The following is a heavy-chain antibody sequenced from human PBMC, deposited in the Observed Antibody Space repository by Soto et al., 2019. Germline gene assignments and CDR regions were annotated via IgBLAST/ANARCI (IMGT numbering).Heavy chain of an antibody. V-gene: IGHV4-59*01. J-gene: IGHJ6*02. CDR3: ARESSGLPYYGMDV. CDR1: GGSISSYY. CDR2: IYYSGST. D-gene: IGHD5-18*01. Sequence: PSETLSLTCTVSGGSISSYYWSWIRQPPGKGLEWIGYIYYSGSTNYNPSLKSRVTISVDTSKNQFSLKLSSVTAADTAVYYCARESSGLPYYGMDVWGQGTTVTVSS.